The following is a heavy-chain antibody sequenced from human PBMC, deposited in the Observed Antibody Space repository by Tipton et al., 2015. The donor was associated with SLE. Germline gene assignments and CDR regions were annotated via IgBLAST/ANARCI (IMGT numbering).Heavy chain of an antibody. V-gene: IGHV3-33*08. CDR2: IWYDGSNK. J-gene: IGHJ4*02. CDR3: ARDGPAPGIAAAGTRANYFDY. CDR1: GFTFSSYG. D-gene: IGHD6-13*01. Sequence: QVQLVQSGGGLVKPGGSLRLSCAASGFTFSSYGMHWVRQAPGKGLEWVAVIWYDGSNKYYADSVKGRFTISRDNSKNTLYLQMNSLRAEDTAVYYCARDGPAPGIAAAGTRANYFDYWGQGTLVTVSS.